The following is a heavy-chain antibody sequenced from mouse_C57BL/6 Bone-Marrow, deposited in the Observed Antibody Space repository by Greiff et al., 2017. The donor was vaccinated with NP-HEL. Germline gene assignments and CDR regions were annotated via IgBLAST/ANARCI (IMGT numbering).Heavy chain of an antibody. Sequence: EVHLLESGGGLVQPGGSLKLSCAASGFTFSDYGMAWVRQAPRKGPEWVAFISNLAYSIYYADTVTGRFTISRENAKNTLYLEMSSLRSEDTAMYYCARLGYGYEAGFAYWGQGTLVTVSA. CDR1: GFTFSDYG. CDR2: ISNLAYSI. D-gene: IGHD2-2*01. J-gene: IGHJ3*01. CDR3: ARLGYGYEAGFAY. V-gene: IGHV5-15*01.